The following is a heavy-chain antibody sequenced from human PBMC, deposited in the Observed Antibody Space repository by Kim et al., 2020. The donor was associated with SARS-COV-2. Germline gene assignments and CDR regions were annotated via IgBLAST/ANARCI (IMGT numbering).Heavy chain of an antibody. CDR3: AKYYYDSSGSYYFDY. J-gene: IGHJ4*02. CDR2: IKQDGSEK. D-gene: IGHD3-22*01. V-gene: IGHV3-7*01. CDR1: GFMFSSHW. Sequence: GGSLRLSCAASGFMFSSHWMGWVRQAPGKGLEWVANIKQDGSEKNYVDSVKGRFTISRDNAKYSLYLQMNSLSDEDTAVYYCAKYYYDSSGSYYFDYWGQGTLVTVSA.